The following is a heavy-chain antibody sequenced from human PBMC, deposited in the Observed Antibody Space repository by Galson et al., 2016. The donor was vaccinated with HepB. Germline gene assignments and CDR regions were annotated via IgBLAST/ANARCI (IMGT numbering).Heavy chain of an antibody. D-gene: IGHD2-8*01. CDR2: IDWDDDK. J-gene: IGHJ2*01. Sequence: PALVKPTQTLTLTCTFSGFSLSTSGMCVSWIRQPPGKALEWLALIDWDDDKYYSTSLKTRLTISKDTSKNQVVLTMTNTDPVDTATYYCARSRVCYKGGWYFDLWGRGTLVTVSS. CDR3: ARSRVCYKGGWYFDL. V-gene: IGHV2-70*01. CDR1: GFSLSTSGMC.